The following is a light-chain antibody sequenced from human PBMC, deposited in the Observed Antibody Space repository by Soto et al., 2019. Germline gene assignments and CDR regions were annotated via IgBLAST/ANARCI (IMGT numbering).Light chain of an antibody. J-gene: IGKJ1*01. Sequence: ERVMTQSPATLAVSPGERVTLSCRASQSVSNNLAWYQQKPGQAPRLLIYGASTRATGIPARFSGSGSGTEFTLTITSLQSEDFAVYYYQQYNNSPRTLGQGTQVEIK. CDR2: GAS. CDR1: QSVSNN. CDR3: QQYNNSPRT. V-gene: IGKV3-15*01.